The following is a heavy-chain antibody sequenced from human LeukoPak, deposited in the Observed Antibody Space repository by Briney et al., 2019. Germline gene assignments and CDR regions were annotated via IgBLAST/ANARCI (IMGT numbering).Heavy chain of an antibody. CDR1: GFTFSSYT. Sequence: GGSLRLACAASGFTFSSYTMNWVRQAPGKGLEWVSSISSSSSYIYYADSVKGRFTISRDNAKNSLYLQMNSLRAEDTAVYYCARDTYDILTGYYKWAFDIWGQGAMPTVSS. CDR3: ARDTYDILTGYYKWAFDI. CDR2: ISSSSSYI. J-gene: IGHJ3*02. D-gene: IGHD3-9*01. V-gene: IGHV3-21*06.